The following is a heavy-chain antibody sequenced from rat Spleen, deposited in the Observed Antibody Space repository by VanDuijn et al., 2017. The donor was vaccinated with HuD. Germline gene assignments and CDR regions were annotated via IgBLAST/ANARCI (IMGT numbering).Heavy chain of an antibody. CDR2: ISTGGGNT. J-gene: IGHJ2*01. V-gene: IGHV5S13*01. D-gene: IGHD1-1*01. CDR3: XRPXXXGXXXVYXXXLLXXXYXXX. CDR1: GFTFSDYA. Sequence: EVQLVESGGGLVQPGRSLKLSCAASGFTFSDYAMAWVRQAPKKGLEWVASISTGGGNTYYRDSVKGRFPISRDNAKNTHSLQMESLRSEDTDTYXXXRPXXXGXXXVYXXXLLXXXYXXXWGQGVXXTVS.